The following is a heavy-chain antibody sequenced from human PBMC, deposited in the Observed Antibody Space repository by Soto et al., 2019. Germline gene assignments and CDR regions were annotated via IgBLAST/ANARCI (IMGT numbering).Heavy chain of an antibody. CDR3: ARSLMEGDY. D-gene: IGHD1-1*01. Sequence: QVQLVQSGAEVKRPGASVKLSCKASGYTFTSSYIHWVRQAPGQGLEWMAIINPNGGSTNYAQKFQGRVTMTRDTSTTTVYMELSSPTSEDTAVYYCARSLMEGDYWGQGTLVTVSS. J-gene: IGHJ4*02. V-gene: IGHV1-46*03. CDR1: GYTFTSSY. CDR2: INPNGGST.